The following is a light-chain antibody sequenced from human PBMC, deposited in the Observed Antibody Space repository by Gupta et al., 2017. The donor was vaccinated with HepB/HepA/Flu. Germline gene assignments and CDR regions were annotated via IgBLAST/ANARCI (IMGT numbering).Light chain of an antibody. Sequence: YVLAQPPSASVAPGKTATSTCGGNNIGSKSVQWYHQKPGQAPVLVVYGDRDRPSGIPERFSGSNSGNTATLTITRVEAGDEGDYYCQVWDNNSDHPGVVFGGGTKLTVL. CDR2: GDR. J-gene: IGLJ2*01. V-gene: IGLV3-21*03. CDR3: QVWDNNSDHPGVV. CDR1: NIGSKS.